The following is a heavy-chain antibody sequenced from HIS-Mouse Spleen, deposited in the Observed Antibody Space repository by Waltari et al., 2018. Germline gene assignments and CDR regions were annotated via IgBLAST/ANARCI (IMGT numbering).Heavy chain of an antibody. J-gene: IGHJ4*02. Sequence: QVQLQQWGAGLLKPSETLSLTCAVYGGSFSGYYWSWIRQPPVKGLEWVGEINHSGSTNYNPSLKSRVTISVDTSKNQFSLKLSSVTAADTAVYYCARVKRPIGLSIVLMVYAPYYFDYWGQGTLVTVSS. D-gene: IGHD2-8*01. V-gene: IGHV4-34*01. CDR3: ARVKRPIGLSIVLMVYAPYYFDY. CDR1: GGSFSGYY. CDR2: INHSGST.